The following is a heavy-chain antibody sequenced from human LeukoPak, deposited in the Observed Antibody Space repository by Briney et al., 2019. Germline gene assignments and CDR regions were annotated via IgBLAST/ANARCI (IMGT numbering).Heavy chain of an antibody. CDR1: GYTFTGYY. Sequence: GASVKASCKASGYTFTGYYMHWVRQAPGQGLEWMGIINPSGGSTSYAQKFQGRVTMTRDMSTSTVYMELSSLRSEDTAVYYCARLRSRTDAFDIWGQGTMVTVSS. V-gene: IGHV1-46*01. CDR2: INPSGGST. CDR3: ARLRSRTDAFDI. J-gene: IGHJ3*02.